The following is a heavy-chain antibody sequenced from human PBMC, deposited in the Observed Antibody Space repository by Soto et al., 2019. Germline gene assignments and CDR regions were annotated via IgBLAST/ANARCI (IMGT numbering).Heavy chain of an antibody. V-gene: IGHV1-69*15. CDR2: IIPIFGSA. Sequence: QVQLVQSGAEVKKPGSSVKVSCKASGGTFSNYAITWVRQAPGQGLEWLGRIIPIFGSANYAQKFQGRVTITADESTTTASMELSSLRSDDTAVYYWANGGGKDGYFGNWFDPWGQGTLVTVSS. D-gene: IGHD5-12*01. CDR1: GGTFSNYA. J-gene: IGHJ5*02. CDR3: ANGGGKDGYFGNWFDP.